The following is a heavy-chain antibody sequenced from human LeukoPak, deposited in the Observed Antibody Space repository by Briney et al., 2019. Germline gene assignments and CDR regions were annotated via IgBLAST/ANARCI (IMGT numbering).Heavy chain of an antibody. CDR3: ARTPPDRGSGLFDF. CDR1: GITFSNYW. V-gene: IGHV3-7*01. J-gene: IGHJ4*02. D-gene: IGHD1-14*01. CDR2: IKQGGSEK. Sequence: GGSLRLSCAASGITFSNYWMSWVRQAPGKGLEWVANIKQGGSEKYYVDSVKGRFTISRDNAKNSLYLQMNSLRAEDTAVYYWARTPPDRGSGLFDFWGQGTLVTVSS.